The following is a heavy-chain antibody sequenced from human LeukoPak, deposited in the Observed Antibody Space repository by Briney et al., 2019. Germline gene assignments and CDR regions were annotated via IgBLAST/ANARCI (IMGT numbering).Heavy chain of an antibody. CDR3: ATALGGLQTMNYYYYMDV. Sequence: GASVKVSCKVSGYTLTELSMHWVRQAPGKGLEWMGGFDPEDGETIYAQKFQGRVTMTEDTSTDTAYMELSSLRSEDTAVYYCATALGGLQTMNYYYYMDVWGKGTTVTVSS. V-gene: IGHV1-24*01. D-gene: IGHD5-24*01. CDR1: GYTLTELS. CDR2: FDPEDGET. J-gene: IGHJ6*03.